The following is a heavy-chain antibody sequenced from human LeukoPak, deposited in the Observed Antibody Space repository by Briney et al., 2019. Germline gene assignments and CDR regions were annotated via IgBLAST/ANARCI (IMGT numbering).Heavy chain of an antibody. CDR2: ISAYNGNT. J-gene: IGHJ3*02. CDR3: ARDPNRITIFGVARNAFDI. D-gene: IGHD3-3*01. CDR1: GYTFTSYD. V-gene: IGHV1-18*01. Sequence: GASVKVSCTASGYTFTSYDINWVRQAPGQGLEWMGWISAYNGNTNYAQKLQGRVTMTTDTSTSTAYMELRSLRSDDTAVYYCARDPNRITIFGVARNAFDIWGQGTMVTVSS.